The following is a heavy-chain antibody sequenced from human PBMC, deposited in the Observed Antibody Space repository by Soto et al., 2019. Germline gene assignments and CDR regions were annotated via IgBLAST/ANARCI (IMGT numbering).Heavy chain of an antibody. J-gene: IGHJ4*02. CDR3: ARGRYGAY. D-gene: IGHD3-10*01. V-gene: IGHV1-18*01. CDR1: GYTFTSYG. CDR2: ISAHNGNT. Sequence: QVHLVQSGAEVKKPGASVKVSCKCSGYTFTSYGITWVRQAPGQGLEWMGWISAHNGNTNYAQKLQGRVTVTRDTSTSTASMELTSLRSDDTALYYCARGRYGAYWGQGALVTVSS.